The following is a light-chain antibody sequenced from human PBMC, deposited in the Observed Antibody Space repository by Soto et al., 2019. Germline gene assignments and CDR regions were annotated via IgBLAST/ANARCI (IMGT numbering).Light chain of an antibody. Sequence: QSALTQPASVSASPGQSITISCTGSSSDINSYKFVSWYQVLPGKAPQLIIYEDDYRPPEISSRFSASKSGNTASLTISGVQLEDDSHYFGCSYTKANTWVFGGGTKLTVL. J-gene: IGLJ3*02. CDR3: CSYTKANTWV. V-gene: IGLV2-14*01. CDR2: EDD. CDR1: SSDINSYKF.